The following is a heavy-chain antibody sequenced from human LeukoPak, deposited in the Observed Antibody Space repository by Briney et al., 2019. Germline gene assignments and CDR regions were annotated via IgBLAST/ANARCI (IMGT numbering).Heavy chain of an antibody. CDR3: ARHGTPLRYGSGNYYKGAPFDY. CDR1: GDSVSSNSAA. V-gene: IGHV6-1*01. J-gene: IGHJ4*02. Sequence: SQTLSLTCAISGDSVSSNSAAWNWIRQSPSRGLEWLGRTYYRSKWYNDYAVSVKSRITINPDTSKNQFSLQLNSVTAADTAVCYCARHGTPLRYGSGNYYKGAPFDYWGQGTLVTVSS. CDR2: TYYRSKWYN. D-gene: IGHD3-10*01.